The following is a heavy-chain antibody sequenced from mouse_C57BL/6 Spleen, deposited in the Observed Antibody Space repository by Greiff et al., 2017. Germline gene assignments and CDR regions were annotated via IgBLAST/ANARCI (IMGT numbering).Heavy chain of an antibody. Sequence: EVQLVESGGDLVKPGGSLKLSCAASGFTFSSYGMSWVRQTPDKRLEWVATISSGGSYTYYPDSVKGRFTISRDNAKNTLYLQMSSLKSEDTAMYYCAREDGNYWGQGTTLTVSS. J-gene: IGHJ2*01. D-gene: IGHD2-1*01. CDR3: AREDGNY. V-gene: IGHV5-6*01. CDR1: GFTFSSYG. CDR2: ISSGGSYT.